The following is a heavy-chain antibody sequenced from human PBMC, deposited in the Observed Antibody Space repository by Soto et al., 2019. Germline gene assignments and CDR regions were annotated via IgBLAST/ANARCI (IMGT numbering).Heavy chain of an antibody. Sequence: GGSLRLSCAASGFTFSSYGMHWVRQAPGKGLEWVAVISYDGSNKYYADSVKGRFTISRDNSKNTLYLQMNSLRAEDTAVYYCAKGGSWIQLWLLDYWGQGTLVTVSS. CDR3: AKGGSWIQLWLLDY. V-gene: IGHV3-30*18. CDR2: ISYDGSNK. D-gene: IGHD5-18*01. CDR1: GFTFSSYG. J-gene: IGHJ4*02.